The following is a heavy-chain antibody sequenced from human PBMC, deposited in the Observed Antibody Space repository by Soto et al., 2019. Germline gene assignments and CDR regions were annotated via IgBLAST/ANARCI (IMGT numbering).Heavy chain of an antibody. CDR3: ASSDVQKGYDSRGYYYGY. CDR2: IIPIFGTA. V-gene: IGHV1-69*01. Sequence: QVQLVQSGAEVKKPGSSVKVSCKASGGTFSSYAISWVRQAPGQGLEWMGGIIPIFGTANYAQKFQGRVTITADVSTSTAHMELSSLRSEDTAVYYCASSDVQKGYDSRGYYYGYWGQGTLVTVSS. CDR1: GGTFSSYA. D-gene: IGHD3-22*01. J-gene: IGHJ4*02.